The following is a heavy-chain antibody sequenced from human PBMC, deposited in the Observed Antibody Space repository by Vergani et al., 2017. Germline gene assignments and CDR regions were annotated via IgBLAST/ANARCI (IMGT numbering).Heavy chain of an antibody. CDR3: ARARDYYYYMDV. CDR2: ISSSSSTK. J-gene: IGHJ6*03. CDR1: GFTFSSYS. V-gene: IGHV3-48*01. Sequence: EVQLVESGGGLVQPGGSLRLSCAASGFTFSSYSMNWVRQAPGKGLEWVSYISSSSSTKYYADSVKGRFTISRDKAKNSLYLQMNSLRAEDTAVYYCARARDYYYYMDVWGKGTTVTVSS.